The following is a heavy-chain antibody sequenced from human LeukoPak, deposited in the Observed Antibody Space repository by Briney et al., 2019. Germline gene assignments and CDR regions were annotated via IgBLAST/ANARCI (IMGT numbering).Heavy chain of an antibody. Sequence: PGRSLRLSCAASGFTFDDYAMHWVRQAPGKGVEGVSGISWNSGSIGYADSVKGRFTISRDNAKNSLYLQMNSLRAEDTALYYCAKGRDKYQLLSKNWFDPWGQGTLVTVSS. CDR3: AKGRDKYQLLSKNWFDP. CDR1: GFTFDDYA. CDR2: ISWNSGSI. J-gene: IGHJ5*02. D-gene: IGHD2-2*01. V-gene: IGHV3-9*01.